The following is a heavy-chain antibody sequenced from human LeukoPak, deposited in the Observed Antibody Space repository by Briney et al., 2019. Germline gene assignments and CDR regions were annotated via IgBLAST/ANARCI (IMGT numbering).Heavy chain of an antibody. J-gene: IGHJ1*01. D-gene: IGHD6-19*01. V-gene: IGHV4-59*01. CDR2: IYYSGST. CDR3: ASSYSSGWPEYFQH. CDR1: GGSISSYY. Sequence: SETLSLTCTVSGGSISSYYWSWIRQPPGKGLEWIGYIYYSGSTNYNPSLKSRVTISVDTSKNQFSLKLSSVTAADTAVYYCASSYSSGWPEYFQHWGQGTLVTVSS.